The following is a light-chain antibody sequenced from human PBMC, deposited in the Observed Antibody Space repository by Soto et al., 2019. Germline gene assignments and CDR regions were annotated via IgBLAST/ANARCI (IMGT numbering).Light chain of an antibody. CDR1: SSDVGDYNF. J-gene: IGLJ1*01. V-gene: IGLV2-8*01. CDR3: SSYAGSHTFCV. Sequence: QSVLTQPPSASGSVGQSVTISCTGTSSDVGDYNFVSWYQQHPGKAPKLMIYEVTKRPSGVPDRFSGSKSGNTASLTVSGLQPEDEADYYCSSYAGSHTFCVFGTGTTVTVL. CDR2: EVT.